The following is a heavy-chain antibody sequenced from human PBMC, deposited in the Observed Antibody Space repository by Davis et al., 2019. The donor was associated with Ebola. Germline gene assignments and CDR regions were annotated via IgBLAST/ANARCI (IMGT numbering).Heavy chain of an antibody. Sequence: GEYPIPHRAASGFTFSDYYMSWIRQAPGKGLEWVSYISSSGSTIYYADSVKGRFTISRDNAKNSLYLQMNSLRAEDTAVYYCARVRGEVDYWGQGTLVTVSS. CDR3: ARVRGEVDY. D-gene: IGHD3-16*01. J-gene: IGHJ4*02. V-gene: IGHV3-11*04. CDR1: GFTFSDYY. CDR2: ISSSGSTI.